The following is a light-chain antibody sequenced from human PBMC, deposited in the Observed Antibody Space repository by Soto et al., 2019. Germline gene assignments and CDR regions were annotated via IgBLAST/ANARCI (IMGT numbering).Light chain of an antibody. CDR2: DVN. CDR1: SSDVGGYNF. Sequence: QSVLTQPASVSGSPGQSITISCTGTSSDVGGYNFVSWFQQHPGKAPKLLIYDVNSRPSGVSDRFSGSKSGNTASLTISGLLAEDEADYYCSSYTSSGTVVFGGGTKLTVL. V-gene: IGLV2-14*01. CDR3: SSYTSSGTVV. J-gene: IGLJ2*01.